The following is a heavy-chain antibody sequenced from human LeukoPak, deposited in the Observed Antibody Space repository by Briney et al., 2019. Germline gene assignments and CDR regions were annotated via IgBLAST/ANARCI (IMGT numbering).Heavy chain of an antibody. J-gene: IGHJ4*02. V-gene: IGHV4-59*01. CDR3: AREYSSTSYYFDY. CDR2: IYYSGST. D-gene: IGHD6-13*01. Sequence: SETLSLTCTVSGGSISSYYWSWLRQPPGKGLEWIGYIYYSGSTNYNPSLKSRVTISVDTSKNQFSLKLNSVTAADTAVYYCAREYSSTSYYFDYWGQGTLVTVSS. CDR1: GGSISSYY.